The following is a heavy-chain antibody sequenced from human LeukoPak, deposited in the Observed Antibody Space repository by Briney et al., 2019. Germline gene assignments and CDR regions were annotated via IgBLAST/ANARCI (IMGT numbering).Heavy chain of an antibody. J-gene: IGHJ2*01. CDR1: GFTFSSYA. D-gene: IGHD4-17*01. CDR2: ISGSGDST. Sequence: GGSLRLSCAASGFTFSSYAMSWVRQAPGKGLEWFSAISGSGDSTYYADSVKGRFTISRDNSKNTLYLQMNSLRAEDTAVYYCAKDLRSYWYFDLWGRGTLVTVSS. CDR3: AKDLRSYWYFDL. V-gene: IGHV3-23*01.